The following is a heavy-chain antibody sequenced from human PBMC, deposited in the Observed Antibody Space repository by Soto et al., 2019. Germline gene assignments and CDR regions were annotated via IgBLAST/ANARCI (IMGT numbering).Heavy chain of an antibody. J-gene: IGHJ6*02. Sequence: EVQLVESGGGLVKPGGSLRLSCAASGCTFSRYSMNWVRQAPGKGLEWVSSISSSSSYIYYADSVKGRFTISRDNAKNSLYLQMNSLRAEDTAVYYCAREGYSGYDYNGMDVWGQGTTVTVSS. V-gene: IGHV3-21*01. CDR3: AREGYSGYDYNGMDV. CDR1: GCTFSRYS. CDR2: ISSSSSYI. D-gene: IGHD5-12*01.